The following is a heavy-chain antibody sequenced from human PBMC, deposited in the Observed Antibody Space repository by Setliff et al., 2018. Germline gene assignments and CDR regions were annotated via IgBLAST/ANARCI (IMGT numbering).Heavy chain of an antibody. CDR3: GRGGKILEWLYAHDY. CDR2: IYYSGST. V-gene: IGHV4-39*07. CDR1: GGSISSSSYY. D-gene: IGHD3-3*01. J-gene: IGHJ4*02. Sequence: PSETLSLTCTVSGGSISSSSYYWGWIRQPPGKGLEEIGSIYYSGSTYYNPSLKSRVTITVDKSKNKSSLKLSSVTAADTAVYYCGRGGKILEWLYAHDYWGQGTLVTVSS.